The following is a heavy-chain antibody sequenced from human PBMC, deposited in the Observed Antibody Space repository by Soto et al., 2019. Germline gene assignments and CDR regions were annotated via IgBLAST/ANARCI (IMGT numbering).Heavy chain of an antibody. CDR3: AGTRLCITVKSTSCAYYYYGMDV. D-gene: IGHD2-2*01. CDR2: ISGGST. CDR1: GFTVSSNE. J-gene: IGHJ6*02. Sequence: GGSLRLSCAASGFTVSSNEMSWVRQAPGKGLEWVSSISGGSTYYADSRKGRFTISRDNSKNTLHLQMNSLRAEDTAVYYCAGTRLCITVKSTSCAYYYYGMDVWGQGTTVTVSS. V-gene: IGHV3-66*01.